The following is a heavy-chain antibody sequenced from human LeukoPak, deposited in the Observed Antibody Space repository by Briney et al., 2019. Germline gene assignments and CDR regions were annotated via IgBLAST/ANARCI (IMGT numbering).Heavy chain of an antibody. J-gene: IGHJ5*02. Sequence: ASVKVSCKASGGTFSNYAISWVRQAPGQGLEWMGGIIPIFGTANYAQKFQGRVTITADESTSTAYMELSSLRSEDTAVYYCARGGSSSWYRDHKFDPWGQGTLVTVSS. D-gene: IGHD6-13*01. V-gene: IGHV1-69*13. CDR1: GGTFSNYA. CDR3: ARGGSSSWYRDHKFDP. CDR2: IIPIFGTA.